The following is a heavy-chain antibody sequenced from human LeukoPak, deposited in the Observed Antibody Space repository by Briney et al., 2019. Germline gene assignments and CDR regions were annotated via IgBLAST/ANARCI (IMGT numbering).Heavy chain of an antibody. CDR1: GFTFSSYG. D-gene: IGHD6-19*01. V-gene: IGHV3-33*01. CDR3: ARDRSSGYRAYFDY. Sequence: GRSLRLSCAAFGFTFSSYGMHWVRQAPGKGLEWVAVIWYDGSNKYYADSVKGRFTISRDNSKNTLYLQMNSLRAEDTAVYYCARDRSSGYRAYFDYWGQGTLVTVSS. J-gene: IGHJ4*02. CDR2: IWYDGSNK.